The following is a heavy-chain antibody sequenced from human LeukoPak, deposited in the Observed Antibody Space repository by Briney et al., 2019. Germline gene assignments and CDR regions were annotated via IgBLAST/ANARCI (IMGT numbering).Heavy chain of an antibody. CDR1: GFTFSSYS. Sequence: GGSLRLPCAASGFTFSSYSMNWVRQAPGKGLEWVSSISSSSSYIYYADSVKGRFTISRDNAKNSLYLQMNSLRAEDTAVYYCAREIGDYVWGSYRLVYWGQGTLVTVSS. D-gene: IGHD3-16*02. V-gene: IGHV3-21*01. J-gene: IGHJ4*02. CDR3: AREIGDYVWGSYRLVY. CDR2: ISSSSSYI.